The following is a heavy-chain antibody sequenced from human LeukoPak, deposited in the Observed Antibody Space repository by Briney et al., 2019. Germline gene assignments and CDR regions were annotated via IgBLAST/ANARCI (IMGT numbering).Heavy chain of an antibody. CDR3: ARRGSGSYYNYYFDY. D-gene: IGHD3-10*01. CDR1: GGSISSYY. CDR2: IYYSGST. Sequence: SETLSLTCTVSGGSISSYYWSWIRQPPGKGLEWIGYIYYSGSTNYNPSLKSRVTISVDTSKNQFSLKLSSVTAADTAVYYCARRGSGSYYNYYFDYWGQGTLVTVSS. V-gene: IGHV4-59*08. J-gene: IGHJ4*02.